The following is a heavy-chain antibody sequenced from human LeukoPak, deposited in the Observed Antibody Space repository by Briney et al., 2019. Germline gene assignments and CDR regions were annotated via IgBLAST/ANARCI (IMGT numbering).Heavy chain of an antibody. CDR2: IYYSGST. CDR1: GGPISSGDYY. V-gene: IGHV4-30-4*08. Sequence: SETLSLTCTVSGGPISSGDYYWSWIRQPPGKGLEWIGYIYYSGSTYYNPSLKSRVTISVDTSKNQFSLKLSSVTAADTAVYYCAREYYYDSSGYWDDAFDIWGQGTMVTVSS. J-gene: IGHJ3*02. D-gene: IGHD3-22*01. CDR3: AREYYYDSSGYWDDAFDI.